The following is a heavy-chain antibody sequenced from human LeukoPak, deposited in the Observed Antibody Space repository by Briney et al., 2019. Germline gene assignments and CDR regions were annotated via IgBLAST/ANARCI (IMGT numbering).Heavy chain of an antibody. CDR3: AREGYYYDSSGEFDY. CDR2: IYTSGST. V-gene: IGHV4-61*02. CDR1: GGSISSGSYY. D-gene: IGHD3-22*01. Sequence: SQTLSLTCAASGGSISSGSYYWSWIRQPAGKGLEWIGRIYTSGSTNYNPSLKSRVTISVDTSKNQFSLKLSSVTAADTAVYYCAREGYYYDSSGEFDYWGQGTLVTVSS. J-gene: IGHJ4*02.